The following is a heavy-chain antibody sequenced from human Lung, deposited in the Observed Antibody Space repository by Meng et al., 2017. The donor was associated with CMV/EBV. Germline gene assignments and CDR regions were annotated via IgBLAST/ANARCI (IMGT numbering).Heavy chain of an antibody. J-gene: IGHJ4*02. Sequence: GEXXKISCAASGFTFSSFDMRWVRQAPGKGLEWVSTVSDTHGDTYYADSVKGRFTISRDNSKSTLYLQMNSLRADDTARYYCARLAARGYWGQGTLVTVSS. CDR1: GFTFSSFD. CDR3: ARLAARGY. D-gene: IGHD6-6*01. CDR2: VSDTHGDT. V-gene: IGHV3-23*01.